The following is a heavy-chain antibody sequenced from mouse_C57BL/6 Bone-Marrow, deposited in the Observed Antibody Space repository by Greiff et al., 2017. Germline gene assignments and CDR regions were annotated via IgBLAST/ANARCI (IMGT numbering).Heavy chain of an antibody. CDR3: AREDPFAY. CDR1: GFTFSSYA. CDR2: ISDGGSYT. Sequence: EVQLVESGGGLVKPGGSLKLSCAASGFTFSSYAMSWVRQTPEKRLEWVATISDGGSYTYYPDNVKGRFTISRDNAKNNLYLQMSHLKSEDTAMYYCAREDPFAYWGQGTLVTVSA. J-gene: IGHJ3*01. V-gene: IGHV5-4*01.